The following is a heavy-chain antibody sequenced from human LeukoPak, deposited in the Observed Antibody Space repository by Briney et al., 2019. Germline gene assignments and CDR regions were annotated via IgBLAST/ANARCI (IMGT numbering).Heavy chain of an antibody. CDR3: AKVRIAARPGYMDV. CDR1: GFTFSSYG. CDR2: IWYDGSNK. Sequence: GGSLRLSCAASGFTFSSYGMHRVRQAPGKGLEWVAVIWYDGSNKYYADSVKGRFTISRDNSKNTLYLQMNSLRAEDTAVYYCAKVRIAARPGYMDVWGKGTTVTVSS. V-gene: IGHV3-33*06. J-gene: IGHJ6*03. D-gene: IGHD6-6*01.